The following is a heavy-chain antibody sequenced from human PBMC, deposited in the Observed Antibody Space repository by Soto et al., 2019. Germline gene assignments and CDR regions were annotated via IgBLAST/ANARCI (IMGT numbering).Heavy chain of an antibody. V-gene: IGHV4-59*08. J-gene: IGHJ4*02. D-gene: IGHD5-12*01. CDR3: ARLWYSGYDPPFDY. CDR2: IYYSGST. CDR1: GGSISSYY. Sequence: SETLSLTCTVSGGSISSYYWSWIRQPPGKGLEWIGYIYYSGSTNYNPSLKSRVTISVDTSKNQFSLKLSSVTAADTAVYYCARLWYSGYDPPFDYWGQGTLVTVSS.